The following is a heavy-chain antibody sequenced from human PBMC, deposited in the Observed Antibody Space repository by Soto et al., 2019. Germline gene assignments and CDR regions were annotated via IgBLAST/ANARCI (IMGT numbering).Heavy chain of an antibody. Sequence: QVQLVQSGAEVKKPGSSVKVSCKASGGTFSSYAISWVRQAPGQGLEWMGGIIPIFGTANYAQKFQGRVTITADESTSTAYMELSSLRSEDTAVYYCARGGGVVPAAMPLYYYGMDVWGHGTTVTVSS. V-gene: IGHV1-69*01. J-gene: IGHJ6*02. CDR1: GGTFSSYA. D-gene: IGHD2-2*01. CDR3: ARGGGVVPAAMPLYYYGMDV. CDR2: IIPIFGTA.